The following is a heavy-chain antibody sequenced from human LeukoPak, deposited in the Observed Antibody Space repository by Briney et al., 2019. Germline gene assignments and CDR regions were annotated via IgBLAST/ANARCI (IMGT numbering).Heavy chain of an antibody. J-gene: IGHJ5*02. V-gene: IGHV4-30-4*08. Sequence: SETLSLTCTVSGGSISSGDYYWSWIRQPPGKGLEWIGYIYYSGSTYYNPSLKSRVTISVDTSKNQFSLKLSSVTAADTAVYYCARSPQWLLSSSNWFDPWGHGTLVTVSS. CDR1: GGSISSGDYY. CDR3: ARSPQWLLSSSNWFDP. D-gene: IGHD3-3*01. CDR2: IYYSGST.